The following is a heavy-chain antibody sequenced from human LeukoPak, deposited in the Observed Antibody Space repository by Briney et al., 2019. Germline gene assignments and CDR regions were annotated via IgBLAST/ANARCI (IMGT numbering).Heavy chain of an antibody. CDR3: AVNGGGYIDY. Sequence: SETLSLTCAVYGGSFSGDYWSWIRQPPGKGLEWIGEINHSGSTNYNPSLKSRVTISVDTSKNQFSLKLSSVTAADTAVYYCAVNGGGYIDYWGQGTLVTVSS. CDR1: GGSFSGDY. D-gene: IGHD2-21*01. J-gene: IGHJ4*02. CDR2: INHSGST. V-gene: IGHV4-34*01.